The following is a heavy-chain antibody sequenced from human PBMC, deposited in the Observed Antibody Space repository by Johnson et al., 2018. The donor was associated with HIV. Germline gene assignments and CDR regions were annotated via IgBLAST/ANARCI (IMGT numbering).Heavy chain of an antibody. CDR1: GFTFSSYG. J-gene: IGHJ3*02. Sequence: QVQLVESGGGVVQPGGSLRLSCATSGFTFSSYGMHWVRQAPGKGLEWVAFIQYDGSNKYYADSVKGRFTISRDNAKNSLYLQMNSLRAEDTAVYYCARGDDSSSAPSTDAFDIWGQGSMVTVSS. CDR3: ARGDDSSSAPSTDAFDI. D-gene: IGHD6-6*01. V-gene: IGHV3-30*02. CDR2: IQYDGSNK.